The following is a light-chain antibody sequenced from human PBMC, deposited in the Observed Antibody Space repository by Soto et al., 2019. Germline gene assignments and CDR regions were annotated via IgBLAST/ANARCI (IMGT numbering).Light chain of an antibody. CDR3: QQSYSTPLT. CDR1: QSISSY. J-gene: IGKJ4*01. CDR2: AAS. V-gene: IGKV1-39*01. Sequence: IQMTQSPSPLSASVGDRVALTCRASQSISSYLNWYQQKPGKAPKLLIYAASSLQSGVPSRFSGSGSGTDFTLTISSLQPEDFATYYCQQSYSTPLTFGGGTKVDIK.